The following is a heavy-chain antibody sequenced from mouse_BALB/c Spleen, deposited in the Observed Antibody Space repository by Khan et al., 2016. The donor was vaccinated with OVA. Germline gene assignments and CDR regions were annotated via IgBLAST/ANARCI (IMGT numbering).Heavy chain of an antibody. J-gene: IGHJ3*01. CDR2: ISDLAYSI. CDR3: ARGGGTAPFAY. V-gene: IGHV5-15*02. D-gene: IGHD1-2*01. CDR1: GFTFSDYG. Sequence: EVELVESGGGLVQPGGSRKLSCAASGFTFSDYGMAWVRQAPGKGPEWVAFISDLAYSIYYVDTVTGRFTISRENVKNTLYLEMSSLRSEDTAMYYCARGGGTAPFAYWGQGTLVTVSA.